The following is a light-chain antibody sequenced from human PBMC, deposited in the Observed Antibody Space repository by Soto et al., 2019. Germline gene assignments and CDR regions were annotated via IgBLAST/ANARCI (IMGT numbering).Light chain of an antibody. CDR1: QSVSSN. CDR2: GAS. J-gene: IGKJ4*01. Sequence: EIVLTQSPATLSVSPGERTTLCLRASQSVSSNLAWYQHTPGQSPRLLIYGASSRATGIPDRFSGSGSGTDFTLTISRLEPEDFAVYYCQQYYSIPLTFGGGTKVDIK. V-gene: IGKV3-20*01. CDR3: QQYYSIPLT.